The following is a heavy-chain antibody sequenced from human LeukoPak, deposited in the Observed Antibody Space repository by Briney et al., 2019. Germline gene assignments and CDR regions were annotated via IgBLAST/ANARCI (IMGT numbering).Heavy chain of an antibody. V-gene: IGHV3-30*18. J-gene: IGHJ2*01. D-gene: IGHD3-22*01. Sequence: GGSLRLSCAASGFTFSSHGMHWVRQAPGKGLEWVAVISYDGSNKYYADSVKGRFTISRDNSKNTLYLQMNSLRAEDTAVYYCAKGIRYYDSSGYYGWYFDLWGRGSLVTVSS. CDR3: AKGIRYYDSSGYYGWYFDL. CDR1: GFTFSSHG. CDR2: ISYDGSNK.